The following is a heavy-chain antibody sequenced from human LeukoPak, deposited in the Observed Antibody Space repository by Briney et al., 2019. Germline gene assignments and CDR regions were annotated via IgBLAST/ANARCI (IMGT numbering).Heavy chain of an antibody. Sequence: GASVKVSCKAFGYTFTSNYMHWVRQAPGQGPEWMGVISPSGGSTTYAQKFQGRVTMTTDTSTSTAYMELRSLRSDDTAVYYCARVNYYGSGSYTYWGQGTLVTVSS. CDR1: GYTFTSNY. CDR3: ARVNYYGSGSYTY. V-gene: IGHV1-46*01. D-gene: IGHD3-10*01. J-gene: IGHJ4*02. CDR2: ISPSGGST.